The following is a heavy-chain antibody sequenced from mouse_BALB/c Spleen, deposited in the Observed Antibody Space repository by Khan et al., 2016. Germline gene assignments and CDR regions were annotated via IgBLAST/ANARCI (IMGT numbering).Heavy chain of an antibody. CDR2: ISTYYGDA. CDR1: GYTFTAYA. CDR3: ARDSSGYGFAY. Sequence: QIQLVQSGAELVRPGVSVKISCKGSGYTFTAYAMHWVKQSHAESLEWIGVISTYYGDASYNQKFKGKATMTVDKSSSTAYMALARLTSEDSAISYCARDSSGYGFAYWGQGTLVTVSA. J-gene: IGHJ3*01. D-gene: IGHD3-2*01. V-gene: IGHV1S137*01.